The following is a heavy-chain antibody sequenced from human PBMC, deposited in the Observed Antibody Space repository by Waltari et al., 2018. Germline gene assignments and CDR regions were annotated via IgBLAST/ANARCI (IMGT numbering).Heavy chain of an antibody. CDR2: ISSSGGSI. V-gene: IGHV3-48*03. Sequence: EVQLVESGGGLVQSGGSLRLSCAASGFIFSNYEFNWVRQAPGKGLEWLSYISSSGGSIKYADSLKGRFTVSRDNARNSLHLQMNSLRAEDTAVYYCANFDFWGSMDMDVWGKGTTVTVSS. CDR3: ANFDFWGSMDMDV. D-gene: IGHD3-3*01. J-gene: IGHJ6*03. CDR1: GFIFSNYE.